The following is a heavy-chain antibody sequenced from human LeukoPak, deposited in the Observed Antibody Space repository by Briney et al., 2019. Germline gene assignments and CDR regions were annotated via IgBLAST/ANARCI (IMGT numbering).Heavy chain of an antibody. J-gene: IGHJ4*02. Sequence: SETLSLTCTVSGGSISSYYWSWIRQPPGKGLEWIGYIYYSGSTNYNPSLKSRVTISVDTSKNQFSLKLSSVTAADTAVYYCARHVRIAAAGRFDYWGQGTLVTVSS. CDR1: GGSISSYY. V-gene: IGHV4-59*08. D-gene: IGHD6-13*01. CDR2: IYYSGST. CDR3: ARHVRIAAAGRFDY.